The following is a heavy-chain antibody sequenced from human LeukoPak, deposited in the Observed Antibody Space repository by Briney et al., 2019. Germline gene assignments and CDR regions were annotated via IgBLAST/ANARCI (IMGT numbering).Heavy chain of an antibody. V-gene: IGHV5-51*01. CDR3: ARHGGRDGYNYEEWFDP. CDR1: GYSFTSYW. Sequence: GESLKISCKGSGYSFTSYWIGWVRQMPGKGLEWMGIIYPGDSDTRYSPSFQGQVTISADKSISTAYLQWSSLKASDTAMYYCARHGGRDGYNYEEWFDPWGQGTLVTVSS. D-gene: IGHD5-24*01. J-gene: IGHJ5*02. CDR2: IYPGDSDT.